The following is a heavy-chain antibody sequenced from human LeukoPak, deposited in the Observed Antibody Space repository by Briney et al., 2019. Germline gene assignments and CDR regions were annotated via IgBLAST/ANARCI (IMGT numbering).Heavy chain of an antibody. CDR3: ARDLIAADDY. D-gene: IGHD6-6*01. Sequence: ASVKVSCKASGYTLAGYYMHWVRQAPGQGLEWMGRINPNSGGTNYAQKFHGRVTMTRDTSISTAYMELSRLRSDDTAVYYCARDLIAADDYWGQGTLVTVSS. CDR1: GYTLAGYY. CDR2: INPNSGGT. J-gene: IGHJ4*02. V-gene: IGHV1-2*06.